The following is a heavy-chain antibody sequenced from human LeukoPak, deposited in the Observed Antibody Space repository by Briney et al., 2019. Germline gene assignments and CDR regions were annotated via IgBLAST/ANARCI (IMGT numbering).Heavy chain of an antibody. D-gene: IGHD4-23*01. Sequence: ASVKVSCKASGYTSTSYYMHWGRQAPGQGREWMGIINPSGGSTSYAQKFQGRVTMTRDTSTSTVYMELSSLRSEDTAVYYCARTDHYGGNLQLFDYWGQGTLVTVSS. CDR3: ARTDHYGGNLQLFDY. CDR2: INPSGGST. J-gene: IGHJ4*02. V-gene: IGHV1-46*01. CDR1: GYTSTSYY.